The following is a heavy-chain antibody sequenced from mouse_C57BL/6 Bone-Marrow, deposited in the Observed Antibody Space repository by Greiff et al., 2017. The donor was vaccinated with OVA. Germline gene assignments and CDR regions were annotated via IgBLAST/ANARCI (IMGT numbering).Heavy chain of an antibody. CDR2: ISSGSSTI. D-gene: IGHD1-1*01. V-gene: IGHV5-17*01. CDR3: AKYGSRGRWYAMDY. J-gene: IGHJ4*01. Sequence: DVKLVESGGGLVKPGGSLKLSCAASGFTFSDYGLHWVRQAPEKGLEWVAYISSGSSTIYYADTVKGRFTISRDNAKNTLFLQMTSLRSEDTAMYYCAKYGSRGRWYAMDYWGQGTSVTVSS. CDR1: GFTFSDYG.